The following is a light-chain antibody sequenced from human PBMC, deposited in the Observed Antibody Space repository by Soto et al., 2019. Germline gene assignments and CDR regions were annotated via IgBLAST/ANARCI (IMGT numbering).Light chain of an antibody. V-gene: IGKV1-39*01. J-gene: IGKJ1*01. CDR1: QSISSF. CDR2: AAS. CDR3: QQSYRDPWT. Sequence: DIQMTQSPSSLSSSVGDRVTITCRTSQSISSFLNWYQQIPGKAPKLLIYAASSLQSGVPSRFSGSGSGTDFTLTISSLQPEDFATYYCQQSYRDPWTFGQGTKVEIK.